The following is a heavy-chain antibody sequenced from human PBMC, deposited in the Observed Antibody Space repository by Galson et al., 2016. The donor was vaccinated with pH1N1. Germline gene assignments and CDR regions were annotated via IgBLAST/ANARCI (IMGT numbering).Heavy chain of an antibody. CDR3: ARTVWFGELGAWFDP. CDR1: GASVTIGIYY. J-gene: IGHJ5*02. D-gene: IGHD3-10*01. CDR2: IYYTGSA. V-gene: IGHV4-61*01. Sequence: ETLSLTCTVSGASVTIGIYYWSWVRQPPGKGLEWIGYIYYTGSANYNPSLKSRVTISVDTSKHQFSLKLSSVTAADTAVYYCARTVWFGELGAWFDPWGQGTLVTVSS.